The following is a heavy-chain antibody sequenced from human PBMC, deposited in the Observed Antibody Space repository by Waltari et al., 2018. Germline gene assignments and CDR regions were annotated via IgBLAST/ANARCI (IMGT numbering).Heavy chain of an antibody. Sequence: EVQLLESGGDLVQPGGSLSLSCAASGITFGNYAINWVRLAPGTGLEWVSAITVGDDTYYADSVKGRFTISRDTSKDTVHLQMNGLRAEDTAVYYCATPFYNWDDPLHSWGQGTLVTVSS. CDR1: GITFGNYA. CDR2: ITVGDDT. CDR3: ATPFYNWDDPLHS. D-gene: IGHD1-20*01. V-gene: IGHV3-23*01. J-gene: IGHJ4*02.